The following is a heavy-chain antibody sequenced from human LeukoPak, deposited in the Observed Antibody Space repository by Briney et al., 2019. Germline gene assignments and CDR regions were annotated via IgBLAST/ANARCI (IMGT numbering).Heavy chain of an antibody. J-gene: IGHJ6*03. D-gene: IGHD6-13*01. CDR2: INWNGGSA. CDR3: AKDEAAAGYYYYYYMDV. Sequence: GGSLRLSCAASGFTFDDYGMSWVRQAPGKGLEWVSGINWNGGSAGYADSVKGRFTISRDNSKNTLYLQMNSLRAEDTAVYYCAKDEAAAGYYYYYYMDVWGKGTTVTISS. CDR1: GFTFDDYG. V-gene: IGHV3-20*04.